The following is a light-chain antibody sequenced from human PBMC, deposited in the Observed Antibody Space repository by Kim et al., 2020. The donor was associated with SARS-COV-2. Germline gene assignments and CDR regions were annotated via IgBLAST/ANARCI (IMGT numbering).Light chain of an antibody. CDR1: TGPVTSNQW. J-gene: IGLJ3*02. CDR3: SLNYAGGRM. Sequence: QAVVTQEPSLTVSPGGTVTLTCGSNTGPVTSNQWPYWVQQKPGQVPRTLIYDTNNKRSWTPARFSGSLFGGKAALTLSGAQPDDEADYYCSLNYAGGRMFGGGTQLTVL. CDR2: DTN. V-gene: IGLV7-46*01.